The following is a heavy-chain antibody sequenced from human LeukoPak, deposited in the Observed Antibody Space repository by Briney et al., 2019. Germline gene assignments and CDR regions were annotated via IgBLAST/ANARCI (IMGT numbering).Heavy chain of an antibody. CDR2: INHSGST. Sequence: ETLSLTCAVYGGSFSGYYWSWIRQPPGKGLEWIGEINHSGSTNYNPSLKSRVTISVDTSKNQFSLKLSSVTAADTAVYYCARGVPHYYGSGSYYKYYYYYYYGMDVWGQGTTVTVSS. D-gene: IGHD3-10*01. V-gene: IGHV4-34*01. CDR3: ARGVPHYYGSGSYYKYYYYYYYGMDV. CDR1: GGSFSGYY. J-gene: IGHJ6*02.